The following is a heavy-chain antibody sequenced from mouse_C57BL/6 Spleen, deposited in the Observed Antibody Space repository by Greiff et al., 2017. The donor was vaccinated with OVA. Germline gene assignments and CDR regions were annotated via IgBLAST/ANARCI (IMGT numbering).Heavy chain of an antibody. CDR2: IYPGDGDT. CDR3: AREGGVRAMDY. V-gene: IGHV1-82*01. CDR1: GYAFSSSW. J-gene: IGHJ4*01. Sequence: VKLQQSGPELVKPGASVKISCKASGYAFSSSWMNWVKQRPGKGLEWIGRIYPGDGDTNYNGKFKGKATLTADKSSSTAYMQLSSLTSEDSAVYSCAREGGVRAMDYWGQGDSVTASS.